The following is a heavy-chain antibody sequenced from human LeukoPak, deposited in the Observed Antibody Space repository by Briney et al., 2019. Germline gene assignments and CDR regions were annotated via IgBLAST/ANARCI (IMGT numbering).Heavy chain of an antibody. CDR2: IYTSGST. J-gene: IGHJ3*02. CDR3: ACTRGYSYGNDAFDI. V-gene: IGHV4-4*07. D-gene: IGHD5-18*01. Sequence: KPSETLSLTCTVSGGSISSYYWSWIRQPAGKGLEWIGRIYTSGSTNYNPSLKSRVTMSVDTSKNQFTLKLSSVTAADTAVYYCACTRGYSYGNDAFDIWGQGTMVTVSS. CDR1: GGSISSYY.